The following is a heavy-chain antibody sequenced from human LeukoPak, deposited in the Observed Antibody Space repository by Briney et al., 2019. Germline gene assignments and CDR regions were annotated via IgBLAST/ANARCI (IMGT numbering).Heavy chain of an antibody. CDR2: FDPEDGET. J-gene: IGHJ3*02. V-gene: IGHV1-24*01. D-gene: IGHD1-1*01. CDR1: GYTLTELY. CDR3: ATDLDWNLRGDAFDI. Sequence: ASVKVSCKVSGYTLTELYMHWVRQAPGKGLEWMGGFDPEDGETIYAQRFQGRVTMTEDTSTDTAYMELSSLRSEDTAVYYCATDLDWNLRGDAFDIWGQGTMVTVSS.